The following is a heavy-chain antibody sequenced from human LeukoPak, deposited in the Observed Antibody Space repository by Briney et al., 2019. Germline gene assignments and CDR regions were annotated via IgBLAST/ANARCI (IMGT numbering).Heavy chain of an antibody. J-gene: IGHJ4*02. CDR1: GFTFSSYW. D-gene: IGHD2-2*01. Sequence: GGSLRLSCAASGFTFSSYWMNWVRQAPGKGLEWVANIKQDGSEKNYVDSVKGRFTISRDNAKNSLYLQMNSLRAEDTAVYYCARDAWDIVVVPAAMRSTRSDYWGLGTLVTVSS. V-gene: IGHV3-7*01. CDR3: ARDAWDIVVVPAAMRSTRSDY. CDR2: IKQDGSEK.